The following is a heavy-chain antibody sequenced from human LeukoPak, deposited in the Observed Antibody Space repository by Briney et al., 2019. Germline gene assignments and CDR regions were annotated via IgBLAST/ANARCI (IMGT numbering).Heavy chain of an antibody. CDR1: GFTFSSYV. CDR3: AKVQGSSWYNWDYYYYYMDV. Sequence: GGSLRLSCAASGFTFSSYVMHWVRQAPGKGLEWVAIISYGGSNEYYADSVKGRFTISRDNSKNTLYLQMNSLRAEDTAVYYCAKVQGSSWYNWDYYYYYMDVWGKGTTVTISS. J-gene: IGHJ6*03. V-gene: IGHV3-30*04. D-gene: IGHD6-13*01. CDR2: ISYGGSNE.